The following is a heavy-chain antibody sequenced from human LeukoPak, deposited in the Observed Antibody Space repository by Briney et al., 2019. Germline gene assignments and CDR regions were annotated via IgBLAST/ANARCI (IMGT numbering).Heavy chain of an antibody. J-gene: IGHJ4*02. V-gene: IGHV3-30-3*02. CDR2: ISYDGSNK. Sequence: PGGSLRLSCAASGFTFIGYPIHCVRQAPGKGLEWVAVISYDGSNKYYAASVKGRFTISRDNSKNTLYLQMTSLRAEDTAVYYCAKEVDSSWTHFFYWGQGTLVTVSS. CDR1: GFTFIGYP. CDR3: AKEVDSSWTHFFY. D-gene: IGHD6-13*01.